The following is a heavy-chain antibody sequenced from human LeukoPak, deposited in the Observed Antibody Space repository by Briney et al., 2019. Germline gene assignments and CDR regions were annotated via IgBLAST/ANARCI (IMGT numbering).Heavy chain of an antibody. CDR2: IYTSGST. V-gene: IGHV4-61*02. J-gene: IGHJ4*02. Sequence: SETLSLTCTVSGGSISSSSYYWSWIRQPAGKGLEWIGRIYTSGSTNYNPSLKSRVTMSVDTSKNQFSLKLSSVTAADTAVYYCARADYYGSGSYSAYWGQGTLVTVSS. CDR1: GGSISSSSYY. D-gene: IGHD3-10*01. CDR3: ARADYYGSGSYSAY.